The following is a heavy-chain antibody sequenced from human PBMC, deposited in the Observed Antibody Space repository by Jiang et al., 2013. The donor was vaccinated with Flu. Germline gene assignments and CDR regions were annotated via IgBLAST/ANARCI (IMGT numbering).Heavy chain of an antibody. CDR1: GGSISSYY. V-gene: IGHV4-4*07. CDR3: AREGDSSSSLGYYYYGMDV. D-gene: IGHD6-6*01. CDR2: IYTSGST. J-gene: IGHJ6*02. Sequence: GPGLVKPSETLSLTCTVSGGSISSYYWSWIRQPAGKELEWIGRIYTSGSTNYNPSLKSRVTMSVDTSKNQFSLKLSSVTAADTAVYYCAREGDSSSSLGYYYYGMDVWGQGTTVTVSS.